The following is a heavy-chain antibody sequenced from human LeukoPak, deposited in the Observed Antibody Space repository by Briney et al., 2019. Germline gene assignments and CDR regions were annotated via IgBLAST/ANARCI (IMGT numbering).Heavy chain of an antibody. V-gene: IGHV4-39*01. D-gene: IGHD3-22*01. CDR1: GGSISSSSYY. CDR3: ARRQYYYDSSGYLDWFDP. Sequence: SETLSLTCTVSGGSISSSSYYWGWIRQPPGKGLEWIGSIYYSGSTYYNPSLKSRVTISVDTSKNQLSLKLSSVTAADTAVYYCARRQYYYDSSGYLDWFDPWGQGTLVTVSS. CDR2: IYYSGST. J-gene: IGHJ5*02.